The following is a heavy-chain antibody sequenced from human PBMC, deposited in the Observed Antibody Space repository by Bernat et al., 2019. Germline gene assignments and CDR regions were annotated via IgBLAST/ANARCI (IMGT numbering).Heavy chain of an antibody. CDR3: AKGDCSGGSCYSGGLYYFDY. V-gene: IGHV3-23*01. Sequence: EVQLLESGGGLVQPGGSLRLSCAASGFTFSSYAMSWVRQAPGKGLEWVSAISGSGGSPYSAASVKGRFTISRDNSKNTLYLQMNSLRAEDTAVYYCAKGDCSGGSCYSGGLYYFDYWGQGTLVTVSS. CDR1: GFTFSSYA. J-gene: IGHJ4*02. CDR2: ISGSGGSP. D-gene: IGHD2-15*01.